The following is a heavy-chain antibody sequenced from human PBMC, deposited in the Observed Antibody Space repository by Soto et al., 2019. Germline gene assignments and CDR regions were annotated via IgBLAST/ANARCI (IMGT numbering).Heavy chain of an antibody. CDR1: GFTFSSYA. J-gene: IGHJ4*02. CDR3: ASPRLSSDGTTPNDY. D-gene: IGHD1-1*01. Sequence: QVQLVESGGGVVQPGRSLRLSCAASGFTFSSYAMHWVRQAPGKGLEWVAVISYDGSNKYYADSVKGRFTISRDTSKNPLYLQMNSLRAEDTAVYYCASPRLSSDGTTPNDYWGQGTLVTVSS. V-gene: IGHV3-30-3*01. CDR2: ISYDGSNK.